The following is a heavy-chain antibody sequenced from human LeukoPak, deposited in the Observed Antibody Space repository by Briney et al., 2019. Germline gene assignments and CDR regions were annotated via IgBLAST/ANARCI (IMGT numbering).Heavy chain of an antibody. CDR1: GYTFTSYY. CDR2: INPSGGST. Sequence: ASAKVSCKASGYTFTSYYMHWVRQAAGQGLEWMGIINPSGGSTSYAQKFQGRVTMTRDTSTSTVYMELSSLRSEDTAVYYCARGPRGRSGSYIYYYYYMDVWGKGTTVTVSS. D-gene: IGHD1-26*01. V-gene: IGHV1-46*01. CDR3: ARGPRGRSGSYIYYYYYMDV. J-gene: IGHJ6*03.